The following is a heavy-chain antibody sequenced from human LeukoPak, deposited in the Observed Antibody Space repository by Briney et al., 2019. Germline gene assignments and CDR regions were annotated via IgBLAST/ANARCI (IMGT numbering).Heavy chain of an antibody. D-gene: IGHD3-3*01. Sequence: SETLSLTCTVSGGSISSSSYYWGWIRQPPGKGLEWIGSIYYSGSTYYNPSLKSRVTISVDTSKNQFSLILSSVTAADTAVYYCALIWSGYYNYWGQGTLVTVSS. CDR2: IYYSGST. CDR3: ALIWSGYYNY. J-gene: IGHJ4*02. V-gene: IGHV4-39*07. CDR1: GGSISSSSYY.